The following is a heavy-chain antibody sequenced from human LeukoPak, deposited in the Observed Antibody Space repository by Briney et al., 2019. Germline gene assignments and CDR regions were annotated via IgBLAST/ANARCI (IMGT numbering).Heavy chain of an antibody. Sequence: ASVKVSCKASGGTFSSYAISWVRQAPGQGLEWMGRIIPILGIANYAQKFQGRVTITADKSTSTAYMELSSLRSEDTAVYYCARSLITMIAHDAFDIWGQGTMVTVSS. CDR1: GGTFSSYA. D-gene: IGHD3-22*01. J-gene: IGHJ3*02. V-gene: IGHV1-69*04. CDR2: IIPILGIA. CDR3: ARSLITMIAHDAFDI.